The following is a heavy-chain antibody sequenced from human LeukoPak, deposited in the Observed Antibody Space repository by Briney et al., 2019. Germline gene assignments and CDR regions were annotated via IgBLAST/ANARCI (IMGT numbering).Heavy chain of an antibody. Sequence: GESLRISCKGSGYSFTSYWIGWVRQMPGKGLEWMGIIYPGDSDTRYSPSFQGQVTISADKSISTAYLQWSSLKASDTAMYYCARLTPGYSSGWYAPIDYWGQGTLVTVSS. CDR2: IYPGDSDT. V-gene: IGHV5-51*01. D-gene: IGHD6-19*01. CDR3: ARLTPGYSSGWYAPIDY. CDR1: GYSFTSYW. J-gene: IGHJ4*02.